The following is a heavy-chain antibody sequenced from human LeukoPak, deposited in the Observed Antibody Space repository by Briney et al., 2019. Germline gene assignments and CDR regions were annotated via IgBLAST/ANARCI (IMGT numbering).Heavy chain of an antibody. CDR2: MNPNSGNT. CDR1: GYTSTSYD. J-gene: IGHJ4*02. D-gene: IGHD3-22*01. V-gene: IGHV1-8*03. Sequence: ASVRVSCKASGYTSTSYDINWVRQATGQGLEWMGWMNPNSGNTGYAQKFQGRVTITRNTSISTAYMELSSLRSEDTAVYYCARGDLTYYYDSSGYSDYWGQGTLVTVSS. CDR3: ARGDLTYYYDSSGYSDY.